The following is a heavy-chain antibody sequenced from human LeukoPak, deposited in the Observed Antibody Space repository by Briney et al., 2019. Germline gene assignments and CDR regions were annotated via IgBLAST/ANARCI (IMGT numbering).Heavy chain of an antibody. V-gene: IGHV3-23*01. D-gene: IGHD3-10*01. J-gene: IGHJ4*02. CDR1: GFTFSTYV. CDR3: TKRVDGSGTYYIDY. CDR2: IGGTDGTT. Sequence: QPGGSQRLSCAASGFTFSTYVMNWVRQAPGKGLEWVSAIGGTDGTTFYADSVKGRFAISRDNSKNTLFLDMHTLRAEDTALYYCTKRVDGSGTYYIDYWGQGTLVTVSS.